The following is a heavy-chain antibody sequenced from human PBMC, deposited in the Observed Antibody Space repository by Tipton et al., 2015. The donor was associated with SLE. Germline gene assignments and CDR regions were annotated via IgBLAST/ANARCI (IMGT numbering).Heavy chain of an antibody. CDR1: GFTFSDYT. J-gene: IGHJ4*02. Sequence: GSLRLSCAASGFTFSDYTLNWVRQAPGKGLEWVSSISGSLSYIYYTDSVKGRFTISRDNPKSSLYLQMNSLRVEDTGIYYCARDHPPHYWGQGTLVTVPS. CDR3: ARDHPPHY. CDR2: ISGSLSYI. V-gene: IGHV3-21*01.